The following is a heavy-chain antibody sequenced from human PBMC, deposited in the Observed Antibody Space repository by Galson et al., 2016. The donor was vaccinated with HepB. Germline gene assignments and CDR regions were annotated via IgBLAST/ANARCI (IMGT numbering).Heavy chain of an antibody. CDR2: ISSSSSFI. Sequence: SLRLSCAASGFTFSLYNMNWVRQAPGKGLEWVSFISSSSSFIYYADSVKGRFTISRDNAKNSLYLQMSSLRAEDTAVYYCARDARVVPAEIDYWGQGTLDTVSS. D-gene: IGHD2-2*01. V-gene: IGHV3-21*01. CDR1: GFTFSLYN. J-gene: IGHJ4*02. CDR3: ARDARVVPAEIDY.